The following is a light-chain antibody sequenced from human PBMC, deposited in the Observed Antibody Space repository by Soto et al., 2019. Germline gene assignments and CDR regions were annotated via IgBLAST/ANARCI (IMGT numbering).Light chain of an antibody. J-gene: IGKJ4*01. CDR3: QQVKTYPRT. V-gene: IGKV1-9*01. Sequence: DIPFTQSPSFLSASVGDKVTITCRPSQAVPNNMAWYQQKPGKPPKLLIYEESTLHSGVPSRFSGRKSGTQFTLTIDSLQPEDFATYYCQQVKTYPRTFGGGTKVDI. CDR2: EES. CDR1: QAVPNN.